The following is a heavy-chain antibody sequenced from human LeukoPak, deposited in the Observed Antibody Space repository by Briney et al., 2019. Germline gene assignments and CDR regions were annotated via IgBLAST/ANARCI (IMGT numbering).Heavy chain of an antibody. CDR2: IYTSGST. CDR1: GGSISSGSYY. Sequence: SQTLSLTCTVSGGSISSGSYYWSWIRQPARKGLEWIGRIYTSGSTNYNPSLKSRVTISVDTSKNQFSLKLSSVTAADTAVYYCARSYYYDSSGYYYGSDYWGQGTLVTVSS. CDR3: ARSYYYDSSGYYYGSDY. D-gene: IGHD3-22*01. V-gene: IGHV4-61*02. J-gene: IGHJ4*02.